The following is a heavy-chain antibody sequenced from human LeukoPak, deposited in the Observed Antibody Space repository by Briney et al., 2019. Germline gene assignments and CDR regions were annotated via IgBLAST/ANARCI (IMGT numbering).Heavy chain of an antibody. CDR3: AKAPSSSAFYSRFDY. CDR2: ISGSGGTT. V-gene: IGHV3-23*01. Sequence: GGSLRLSCAVSGFTFSCYAMIWVRQAPGKGLEWVSGISGSGGTTYYADSVKGRFTISRDNSKNTLYLQMNSLRAEDTALYYCAKAPSSSAFYSRFDYWGQGTLVTVSS. D-gene: IGHD3-22*01. J-gene: IGHJ4*02. CDR1: GFTFSCYA.